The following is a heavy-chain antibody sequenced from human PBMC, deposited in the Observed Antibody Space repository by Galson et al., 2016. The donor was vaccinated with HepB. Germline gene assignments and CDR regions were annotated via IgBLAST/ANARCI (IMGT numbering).Heavy chain of an antibody. CDR2: INWDGDSK. CDR3: ARSFFRRTVNWTPFDY. Sequence: SLRPSCAAPGFTFGDYGLAWVRQAPGRGVEWVSGINWDGDSKAYADSVRGRFTISRDNARNSLYLQMNSLRAEDTALYYCARSFFRRTVNWTPFDYWGQGTLVTVSS. D-gene: IGHD1-1*01. J-gene: IGHJ4*02. CDR1: GFTFGDYG. V-gene: IGHV3-20*04.